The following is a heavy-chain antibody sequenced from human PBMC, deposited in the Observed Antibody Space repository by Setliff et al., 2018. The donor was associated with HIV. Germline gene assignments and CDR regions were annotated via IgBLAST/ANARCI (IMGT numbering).Heavy chain of an antibody. V-gene: IGHV4-61*09. Sequence: SETLSLTCTVSGGSISSGSYYWSWIRQPAGKGLEWIGHIYTSGSTNYNPSLRSRVTISVDTSKNQFSLKLSSMTAADTAEYYCARDRLYCSGCSCYSVGPNDGFDIWGQGKMVTVAS. CDR1: GGSISSGSYY. J-gene: IGHJ3*02. D-gene: IGHD2-15*01. CDR3: ARDRLYCSGCSCYSVGPNDGFDI. CDR2: IYTSGST.